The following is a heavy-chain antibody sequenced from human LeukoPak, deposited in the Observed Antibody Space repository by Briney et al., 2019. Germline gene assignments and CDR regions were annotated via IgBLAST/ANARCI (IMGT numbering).Heavy chain of an antibody. CDR2: INPNSGDT. D-gene: IGHD6-13*01. CDR1: GYTFTGYY. CDR3: TRGLRREQQLLRAFDD. J-gene: IGHJ4*02. V-gene: IGHV1-2*02. Sequence: ASVKVSCKASGYTFTGYYMHWVRQAPGQGLEWMGWINPNSGDTNYAQKFQGRVTMTSNTSISAAYMELSSLRSEDTAVYYCTRGLRREQQLLRAFDDWGQGTLVTVSS.